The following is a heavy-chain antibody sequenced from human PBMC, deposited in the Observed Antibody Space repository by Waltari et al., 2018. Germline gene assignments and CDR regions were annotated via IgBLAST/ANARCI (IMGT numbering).Heavy chain of an antibody. CDR3: ARAGGITMVRGQFDP. V-gene: IGHV4-30-2*01. CDR1: DGSISSGGYS. J-gene: IGHJ5*02. CDR2: IYHSGST. D-gene: IGHD3-10*01. Sequence: QLQLQESGSGLVKPSKTLSLTCAVPDGSISSGGYSGSWLRQPPGKGLEWIGYIYHSGSTYYNPSLKSRVTISVDRSKNQFSLKLSSVTAADTAVYYCARAGGITMVRGQFDPWGQGTLVTVSS.